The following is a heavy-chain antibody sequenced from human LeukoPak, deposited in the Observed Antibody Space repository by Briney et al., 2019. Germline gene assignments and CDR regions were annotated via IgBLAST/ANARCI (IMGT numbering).Heavy chain of an antibody. V-gene: IGHV3-23*01. J-gene: IGHJ5*02. CDR3: ATLNKNWFDP. D-gene: IGHD2/OR15-2a*01. CDR1: GFTFSSYA. CDR2: ICGSGGST. Sequence: GGSLRLSCAASGFTFSSYAMSWVRQAPGKGLEWVSAICGSGGSTYYAGSVKGRFTISRDNSKNTLYLQMNSLRAEDTAVYYCATLNKNWFDPWGQGTLVTVSS.